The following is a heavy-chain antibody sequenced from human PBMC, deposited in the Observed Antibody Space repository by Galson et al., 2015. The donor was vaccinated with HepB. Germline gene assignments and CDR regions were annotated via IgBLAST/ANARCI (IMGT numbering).Heavy chain of an antibody. CDR1: RFTFSSYS. Sequence: SLRLSCAASRFTFSSYSMNWVRQAPGKGLEWVSSISTSSDYIYYADSVKGRFTISRDNAKNSVYLQMNSLGAEDTAVYYCARSSVRGVIIPTYDYWGQGTLVTVSS. CDR3: ARSSVRGVIIPTYDY. J-gene: IGHJ4*02. CDR2: ISTSSDYI. V-gene: IGHV3-21*01. D-gene: IGHD3-10*01.